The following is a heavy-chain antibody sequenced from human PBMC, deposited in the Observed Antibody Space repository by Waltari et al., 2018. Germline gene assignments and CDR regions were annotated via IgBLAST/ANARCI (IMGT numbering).Heavy chain of an antibody. J-gene: IGHJ2*01. D-gene: IGHD2-15*01. CDR3: ARTPTSGRSYWYFDL. V-gene: IGHV3-53*01. CDR1: GFTVSSNY. Sequence: EVQLVESGGGLIQPGGSLRLSCAASGFTVSSNYMSWVREAPGKGLEWVVVIYSGGSTYYADSVKGRFTISRDHSKNTLYLQMNSRRAEDTAVYYCARTPTSGRSYWYFDLWGRGTLVTVSS. CDR2: IYSGGST.